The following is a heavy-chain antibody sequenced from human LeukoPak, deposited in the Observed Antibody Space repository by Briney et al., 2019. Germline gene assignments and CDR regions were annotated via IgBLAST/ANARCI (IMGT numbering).Heavy chain of an antibody. Sequence: PSETLSLTCTVSGGSISIYYWSWIRQPAGKGLEWIGRIYTSGSTNYNPSLKSRVTISVDKSKNQFSLKLSSVTAADTAVYYCARALPNTDNYNWAFDIWGQGTMVTVSS. CDR3: ARALPNTDNYNWAFDI. V-gene: IGHV4-4*07. J-gene: IGHJ3*02. D-gene: IGHD5-24*01. CDR2: IYTSGST. CDR1: GGSISIYY.